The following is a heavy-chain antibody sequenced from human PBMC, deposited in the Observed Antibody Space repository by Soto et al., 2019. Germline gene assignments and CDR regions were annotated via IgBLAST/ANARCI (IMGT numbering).Heavy chain of an antibody. V-gene: IGHV1-69*13. CDR1: GGTFYTYT. Sequence: SVNVSCKASGGTFYTYTFSWVRQAPGQGLEWMGSITPIYPTTNYAEKFQGRLTVTADGSTNTAYMELNSLTSEDTAVYYCARIPRYSFPTSDDLDSWGQGTLVTVSS. J-gene: IGHJ4*02. CDR3: ARIPRYSFPTSDDLDS. CDR2: ITPIYPTT. D-gene: IGHD5-18*01.